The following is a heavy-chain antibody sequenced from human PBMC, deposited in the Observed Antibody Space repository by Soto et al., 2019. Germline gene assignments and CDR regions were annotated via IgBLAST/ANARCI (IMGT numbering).Heavy chain of an antibody. CDR3: ARLPKAWPRSGIEGFDY. D-gene: IGHD3-3*01. CDR1: GGSISSSSYY. J-gene: IGHJ4*02. V-gene: IGHV4-39*01. CDR2: IYYSGST. Sequence: QLQLQESGPGLVKPSETLSLTCTVSGGSISSSSYYGGWFRQPQGKGLEWIGSIYYSGSTYNNPPPKSRVTITGDTSKNQFSLKLSPVAAADTAVYYLARLPKAWPRSGIEGFDYWGQGNLVTGSS.